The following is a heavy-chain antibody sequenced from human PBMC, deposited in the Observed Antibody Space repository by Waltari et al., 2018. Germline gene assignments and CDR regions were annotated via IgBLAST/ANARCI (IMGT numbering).Heavy chain of an antibody. V-gene: IGHV3-33*01. CDR1: GFTFSSYG. Sequence: QVQLVESGGGVVQPGRSLRLSCAASGFTFSSYGMHWVRQAPGKGLEWVAVIWYDGSGKYYVDSVKGRFTISRDNAKNSLYLQMNSLRAEDTAVYYCARDLRNDCSGGSCDSNYFDYWGQGTLVTVSS. CDR2: IWYDGSGK. J-gene: IGHJ4*02. CDR3: ARDLRNDCSGGSCDSNYFDY. D-gene: IGHD2-15*01.